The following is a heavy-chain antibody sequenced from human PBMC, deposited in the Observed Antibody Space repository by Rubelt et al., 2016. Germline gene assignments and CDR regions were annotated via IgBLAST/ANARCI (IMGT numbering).Heavy chain of an antibody. V-gene: IGHV1-18*01. CDR3: SRDRIRIAARQGWYFDL. Sequence: QVQLVQSGAEVKKPGASVKVSCKASGYTFTSYGISWVRQAPGQGLEWMGWISAYNGNTHYAQKLPRRRTITTDASTGPASMGLRSLRSDEPAVYYWSRDRIRIAARQGWYFDLWGRGTLVTVSS. J-gene: IGHJ2*01. D-gene: IGHD6-6*01. CDR1: GYTFTSYG. CDR2: ISAYNGNT.